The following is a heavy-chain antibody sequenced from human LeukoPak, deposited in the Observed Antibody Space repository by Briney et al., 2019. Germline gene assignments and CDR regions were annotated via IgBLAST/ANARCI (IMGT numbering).Heavy chain of an antibody. V-gene: IGHV3-33*01. CDR1: GFTFSSYG. J-gene: IGHJ3*02. CDR2: ILYDGSNK. D-gene: IGHD3-10*01. Sequence: GGSLRLSCAASGFTFSSYGMHWVRQAPGKGLEWVAVILYDGSNKYYADSVKGRFTISRDNSKNTLYLQMNSLRAEDTAVYYCARKGVRGSEAIDAFDIWGQGTLVTVSS. CDR3: ARKGVRGSEAIDAFDI.